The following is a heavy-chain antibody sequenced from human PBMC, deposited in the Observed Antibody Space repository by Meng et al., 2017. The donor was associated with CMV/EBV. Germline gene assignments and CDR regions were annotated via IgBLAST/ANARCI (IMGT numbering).Heavy chain of an antibody. CDR3: ASNYDFWSGLDY. CDR2: IIPIFGAA. J-gene: IGHJ4*02. D-gene: IGHD3-3*01. Sequence: SVKVSCKASGGTFSSYAISWVRQAPGQGLEWMGGIIPIFGAANYAQKFQGRVTITTDESTSTAYMELSSLRSEDTAVYYCASNYDFWSGLDYWGQGTLVTVSS. V-gene: IGHV1-69*05. CDR1: GGTFSSYA.